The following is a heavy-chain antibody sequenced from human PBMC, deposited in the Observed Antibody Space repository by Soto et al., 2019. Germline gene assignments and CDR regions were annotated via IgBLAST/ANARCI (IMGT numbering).Heavy chain of an antibody. V-gene: IGHV3-23*01. CDR1: GFSFTSYA. CDR2: ISGSDGKT. CDR3: ARWSVLDY. D-gene: IGHD1-26*01. J-gene: IGHJ4*02. Sequence: GSLRLSCAASGFSFTSYALSWVRQAPGKGLEWVSTISGSDGKTYYADSVKGRFSISRDTSKTTLYLQMNSLRVEDTAVYYCARWSVLDYWGQGTRVTVSS.